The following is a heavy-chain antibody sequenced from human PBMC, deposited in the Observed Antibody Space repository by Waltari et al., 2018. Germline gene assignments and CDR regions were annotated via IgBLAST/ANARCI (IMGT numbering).Heavy chain of an antibody. CDR1: GGPFTSYR. V-gene: IGHV1-69*08. D-gene: IGHD2-2*01. Sequence: QVQLVQSGAEVTKPGSSVKVSCKASGGPFTSYRIRWVRQAPGQGLEWMGRIVPVFDKAKYGQNFQDRVTITADKSTATAYLELSSLRSEDTAFYYCAREYQGQGDFPLFDTWGQGTLITVSS. CDR2: IVPVFDKA. CDR3: AREYQGQGDFPLFDT. J-gene: IGHJ4*02.